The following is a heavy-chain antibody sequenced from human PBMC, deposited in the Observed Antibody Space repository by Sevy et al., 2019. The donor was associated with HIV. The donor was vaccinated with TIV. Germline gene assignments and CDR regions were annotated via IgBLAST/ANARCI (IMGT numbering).Heavy chain of an antibody. J-gene: IGHJ6*02. V-gene: IGHV3-30-3*01. CDR2: ISYDGSNI. CDR1: GFTFSSYS. Sequence: GGSLRLSCAASGFTFSSYSFHWVRQAPGKGLEWVAVISYDGSNIYYGESVRGRVTISRDNSKNSLYLQLNSLRGDDTAVYYCAGDPVDTPSYYYLYGMDVWGQGTTVTVSS. D-gene: IGHD5-18*01. CDR3: AGDPVDTPSYYYLYGMDV.